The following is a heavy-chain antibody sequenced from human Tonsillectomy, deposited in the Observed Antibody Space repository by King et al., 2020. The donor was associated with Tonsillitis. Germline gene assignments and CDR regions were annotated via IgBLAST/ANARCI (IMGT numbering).Heavy chain of an antibody. D-gene: IGHD5-18*01. V-gene: IGHV1-18*01. J-gene: IGHJ2*01. Sequence: QLVQSGTEVKKPGASVKVSCKASGYTFNNYGIIWVRQPPGQGLEWMGWISPDIGNTNYAQKVQGRITLTTDTSTSTAYMELRSLGSDDTAGYFCTRESNIQPRYLDLWGGGTLGTVSS. CDR1: GYTFNNYG. CDR3: TRESNIQPRYLDL. CDR2: ISPDIGNT.